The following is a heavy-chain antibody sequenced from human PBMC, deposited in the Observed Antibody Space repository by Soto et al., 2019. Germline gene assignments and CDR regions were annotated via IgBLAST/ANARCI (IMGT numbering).Heavy chain of an antibody. CDR2: INPTGGST. CDR1: GYTFTTYY. CDR3: ARNDKSGLDY. D-gene: IGHD1-1*01. V-gene: IGHV1-46*01. Sequence: QVQLVQSGAEVKQPGASVKLSCKASGYTFTTYYIHWVRQAPGQGLEWMGMINPTGGSTSYAQKFQGRVTRTRDTSTSTVYMELSSLRSEDTAVYYCARNDKSGLDYWGQGTLVTVSS. J-gene: IGHJ4*02.